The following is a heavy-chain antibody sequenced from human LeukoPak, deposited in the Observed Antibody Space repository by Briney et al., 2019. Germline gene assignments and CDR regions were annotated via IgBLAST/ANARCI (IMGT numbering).Heavy chain of an antibody. J-gene: IGHJ4*02. V-gene: IGHV3-53*01. CDR2: IYSGGST. CDR3: ASNSAHYYDSGGYPYYFDY. CDR1: GFTFSSYA. D-gene: IGHD3-22*01. Sequence: GGSLRLSCAASGFTFSSYAMSWVRQAPGKGLEWVSVIYSGGSTYYADSVKGRFTISRDNSENTLYLQMNSLRAEDTAVYYCASNSAHYYDSGGYPYYFDYWGQGTLVTVSS.